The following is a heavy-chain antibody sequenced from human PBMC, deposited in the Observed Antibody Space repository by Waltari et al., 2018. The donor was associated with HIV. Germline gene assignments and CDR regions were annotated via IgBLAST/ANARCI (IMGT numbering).Heavy chain of an antibody. CDR1: GGFISGSTYY. Sequence: QLQLQESGPGLVRPSETLSLTCTFSGGFISGSTYYWGWIRQPPERGLEWIGSIKYSGNTLYKSSLKSRATMSIETSKNQFSLRLNDLTAADTAVYYCMRRDDCISGHCPFDYWGQGILVTVSS. CDR3: MRRDDCISGHCPFDY. CDR2: IKYSGNT. D-gene: IGHD2-15*01. V-gene: IGHV4-39*01. J-gene: IGHJ4*02.